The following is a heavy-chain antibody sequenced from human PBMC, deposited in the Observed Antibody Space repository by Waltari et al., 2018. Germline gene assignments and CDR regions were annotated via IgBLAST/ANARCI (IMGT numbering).Heavy chain of an antibody. CDR3: ARISGLDYATPM. J-gene: IGHJ3*01. CDR2: INHAGNI. CDR1: GGSFSSYY. D-gene: IGHD5-12*01. V-gene: IGHV4-34*01. Sequence: QVQLQQWGAGLLKPSETLSLTCGVRGGSFSSYYWSWIRQSPGKGLEWSGEINHAGNIHDNPSFKRRVTMSIDTARNQFSLEVKSVIAADTAVYFCARISGLDYATPMWGLGTVVTVSS.